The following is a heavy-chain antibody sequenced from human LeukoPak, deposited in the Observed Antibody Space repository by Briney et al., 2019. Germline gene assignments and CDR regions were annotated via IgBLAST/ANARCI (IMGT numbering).Heavy chain of an antibody. D-gene: IGHD3-10*01. CDR3: AREKGGGSGSFDY. CDR2: INQDGSEK. J-gene: IGHJ4*02. CDR1: GFTFSSYW. V-gene: IGHV3-7*03. Sequence: GGSLRLSCAASGFTFSSYWMSWVRQAPGKGLEWVANINQDGSEKSYVDSVEGRFTISRDNAKNSLYLQMNSLRAEDTAVYYCAREKGGGSGSFDYWGQGTLVTVSS.